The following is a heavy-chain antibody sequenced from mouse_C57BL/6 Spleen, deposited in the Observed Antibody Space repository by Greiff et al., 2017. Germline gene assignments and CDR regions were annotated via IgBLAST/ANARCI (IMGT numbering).Heavy chain of an antibody. CDR2: ISSGSSTI. Sequence: DVQLVESGGGLVKPGGSLKLSCAASGFTFSDYGMHWVRQAPEKGLEWVAYISSGSSTIYYADTVKGRFTISRDNAKNTLFLQMTSLRSEDTAMYYCARQGTTVEAWFAYWGQGTLVTVSA. V-gene: IGHV5-17*01. J-gene: IGHJ3*01. D-gene: IGHD1-1*01. CDR1: GFTFSDYG. CDR3: ARQGTTVEAWFAY.